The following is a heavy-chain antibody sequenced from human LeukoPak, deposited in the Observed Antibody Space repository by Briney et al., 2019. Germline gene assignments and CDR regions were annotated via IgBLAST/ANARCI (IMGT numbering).Heavy chain of an antibody. J-gene: IGHJ5*02. D-gene: IGHD5-18*01. V-gene: IGHV1-2*02. Sequence: ASVKVSCKASGYTFTGYYMHWVRQAPGQGLEWMGWINPNSGGTNYAQKFQGRVTVTRDTSISTAYMELSRLRSDDTAVYYCARDLVDTAMIANWFDPWGQGTLVTVSS. CDR2: INPNSGGT. CDR3: ARDLVDTAMIANWFDP. CDR1: GYTFTGYY.